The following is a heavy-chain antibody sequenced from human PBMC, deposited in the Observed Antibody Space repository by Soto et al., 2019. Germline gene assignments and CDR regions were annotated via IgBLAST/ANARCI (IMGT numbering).Heavy chain of an antibody. CDR1: GGSISSSSHY. Sequence: PSETLSLTCTVSGGSISSSSHYWGWIRQPPGKGLEWIGSIFYSGSTSYNPSLKSRVTISVDTSKNQFSLKLGSVTAADTAVYYCARRASGSYSAYWGQGTLVTVSS. V-gene: IGHV4-39*01. D-gene: IGHD3-10*01. J-gene: IGHJ4*02. CDR3: ARRASGSYSAY. CDR2: IFYSGST.